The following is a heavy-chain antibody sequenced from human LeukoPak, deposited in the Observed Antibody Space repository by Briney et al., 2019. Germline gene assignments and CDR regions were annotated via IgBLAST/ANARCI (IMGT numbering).Heavy chain of an antibody. Sequence: GGSLRLSCEAAGFSFRDYPMGWVRRASGKRLEWVSGISAGADVIFYADPVKGRFTISRDNSKNTLYLQMNSLRAEDTAVYYCARTVAGTEHFDYWGQGTLVTVSS. J-gene: IGHJ4*02. V-gene: IGHV3-23*01. CDR2: ISAGADVI. CDR1: GFSFRDYP. CDR3: ARTVAGTEHFDY. D-gene: IGHD6-19*01.